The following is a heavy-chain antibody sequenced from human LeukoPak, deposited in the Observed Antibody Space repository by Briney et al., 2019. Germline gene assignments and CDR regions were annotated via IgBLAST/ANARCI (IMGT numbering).Heavy chain of an antibody. Sequence: ASVKVSCTVSGYTLTELSMHWVRQAPGKGLEWMGGFDPEDGETIYAQKFQGRVTMTEDTSTDTAYMELSSLRSEDTAVYYCVTPPYCSSTSCFDYWGQGTLVTVSS. CDR2: FDPEDGET. V-gene: IGHV1-24*01. J-gene: IGHJ4*02. CDR1: GYTLTELS. CDR3: VTPPYCSSTSCFDY. D-gene: IGHD2-2*01.